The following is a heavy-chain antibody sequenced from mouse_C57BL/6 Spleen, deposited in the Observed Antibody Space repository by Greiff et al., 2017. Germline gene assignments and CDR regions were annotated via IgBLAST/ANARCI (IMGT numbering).Heavy chain of an antibody. D-gene: IGHD1-1*01. CDR2: ISSGSSTI. Sequence: EVKVEESGGGLVKPGGSLKLSCAASGFTFSDYGMHWIRQAPEKGLAWVAYISSGSSTIYYADTVKGRFTISRDNAKNTLFLQMTSLRSEDTAMYYCARDQIYYYGSSGYFDVWGTGTTVTVSS. CDR1: GFTFSDYG. V-gene: IGHV5-17*01. J-gene: IGHJ1*03. CDR3: ARDQIYYYGSSGYFDV.